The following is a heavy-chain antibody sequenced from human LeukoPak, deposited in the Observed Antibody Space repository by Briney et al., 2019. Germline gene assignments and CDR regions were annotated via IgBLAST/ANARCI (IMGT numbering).Heavy chain of an antibody. CDR1: GFSFGSYG. D-gene: IGHD6-19*01. V-gene: IGHV3-30*03. Sequence: GGSLRLSCAASGFSFGSYGIHWVRQAPCKGLEWVAVISHEGSQTYYADSVRGRFTISRDNSKNMVYLQMNSLRAEDTAVYYCARTREQWQVLDYWGQGTLVTVSS. CDR3: ARTREQWQVLDY. CDR2: ISHEGSQT. J-gene: IGHJ4*02.